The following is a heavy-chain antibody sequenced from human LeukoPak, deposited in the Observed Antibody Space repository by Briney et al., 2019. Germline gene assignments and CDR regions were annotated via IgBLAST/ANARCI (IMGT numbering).Heavy chain of an antibody. V-gene: IGHV3-15*01. D-gene: IGHD3-9*01. CDR1: GFTFNDAW. J-gene: IGHJ4*02. CDR3: TTDLKAYDFLSGFGY. Sequence: GGSLRLSCAASGFTFNDAWMSWVRQTPGKGLEWLGRIKSKTDGGTTGSAAPVKGSFTISRDDSKTTLYLQMNSLKADDTAVYYCTTDLKAYDFLSGFGYWGQGTLVTVSS. CDR2: IKSKTDGGTT.